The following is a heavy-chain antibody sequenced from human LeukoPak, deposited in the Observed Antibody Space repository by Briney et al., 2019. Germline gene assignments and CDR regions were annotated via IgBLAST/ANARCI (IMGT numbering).Heavy chain of an antibody. D-gene: IGHD3-10*01. CDR2: ISERGGST. J-gene: IGHJ4*02. V-gene: IGHV3-23*01. CDR3: AKRGIVIRAVIIIGFHKEAYYFDY. CDR1: GFTFSSYA. Sequence: SGGSLRLSCAASGFTFSSYAMRWVRQAPGKGLEWVSGISERGGSTNYADSVKGRFIISRDTSKNTVYLQMNSLRVEDTAVYFCAKRGIVIRAVIIIGFHKEAYYFDYWGQGILVTVSS.